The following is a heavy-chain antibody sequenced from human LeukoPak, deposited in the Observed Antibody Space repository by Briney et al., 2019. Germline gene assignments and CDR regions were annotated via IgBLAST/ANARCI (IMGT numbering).Heavy chain of an antibody. J-gene: IGHJ6*02. Sequence: SETLSLTCTVSGGSISSSSYYWGWIRQPPGKGLEWIGSIYYSGSTYYNPSLKSRVTISVDTSKNQFSLKLSSVTAADTAVYYCAREHTSSGWPYYYYYGMDVWGQGATVTVSS. CDR3: AREHTSSGWPYYYYYGMDV. V-gene: IGHV4-39*07. D-gene: IGHD6-19*01. CDR1: GGSISSSSYY. CDR2: IYYSGST.